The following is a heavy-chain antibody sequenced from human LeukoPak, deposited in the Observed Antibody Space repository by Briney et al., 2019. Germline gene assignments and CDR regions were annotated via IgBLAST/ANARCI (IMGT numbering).Heavy chain of an antibody. CDR1: GFTFSHYS. J-gene: IGHJ6*03. CDR2: ISSSSSYI. D-gene: IGHD1-26*01. CDR3: AKDRQRGNYFRNYYYYMDV. V-gene: IGHV3-21*04. Sequence: GGSLRLSCAASGFTFSHYSMNWVRQAPGKGLEWVSSISSSSSYIYYADSVKGRFTISRDNSKNTVYLQMNSLRVDDTAVYYCAKDRQRGNYFRNYYYYMDVWGKGTTVTVSS.